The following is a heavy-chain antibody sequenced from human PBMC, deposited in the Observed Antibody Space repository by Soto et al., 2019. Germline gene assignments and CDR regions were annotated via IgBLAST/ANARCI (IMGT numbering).Heavy chain of an antibody. J-gene: IGHJ4*02. Sequence: EVQLVESGGGLVQPGGSLRLSCAASGFTVSTNYMTWVRQAPGKGLEWVSVIYSGGSTYYADSVKDRFTISRDNAKNTLYLQMNRLRAEDTAVYYCARGRYPPLSFAYWGQGTLVTVSS. CDR2: IYSGGST. CDR1: GFTVSTNY. D-gene: IGHD3-9*01. V-gene: IGHV3-66*01. CDR3: ARGRYPPLSFAY.